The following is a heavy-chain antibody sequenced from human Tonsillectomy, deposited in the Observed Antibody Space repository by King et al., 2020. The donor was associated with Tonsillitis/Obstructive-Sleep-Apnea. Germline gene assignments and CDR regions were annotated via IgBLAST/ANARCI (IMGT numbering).Heavy chain of an antibody. CDR3: ARVPGAARNYYDYYMDV. CDR2: IYDSGST. D-gene: IGHD6-6*01. J-gene: IGHJ6*03. Sequence: VQLQESGPGLVKPSQTLSLTCTVSGGSISSGNYYWSWIRQHPVKGLEWIGDIYDSGSTYYNASLKSRVTISVDTSKNQFSLKLSSWTAADPAVYYCARVPGAARNYYDYYMDVWGKGTTVTVSS. CDR1: GGSISSGNYY. V-gene: IGHV4-31*03.